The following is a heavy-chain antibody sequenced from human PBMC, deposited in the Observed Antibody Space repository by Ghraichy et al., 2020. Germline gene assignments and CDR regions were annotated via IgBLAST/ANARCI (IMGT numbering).Heavy chain of an antibody. CDR2: MNPNSGNT. V-gene: IGHV1-8*01. Sequence: ASVKVSCKASGYTFTSYDINWVRQATGQGLEWMGWMNPNSGNTGYAQKFQGRVTMTRNTSISTAYMELSSLRSEDTAVYYCARGPDYGGNPKHARGYAFDIWGQGTMVTVSS. D-gene: IGHD4-23*01. CDR3: ARGPDYGGNPKHARGYAFDI. CDR1: GYTFTSYD. J-gene: IGHJ3*02.